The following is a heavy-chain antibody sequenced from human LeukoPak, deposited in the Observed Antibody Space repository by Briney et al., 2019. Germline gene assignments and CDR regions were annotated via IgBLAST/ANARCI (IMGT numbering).Heavy chain of an antibody. CDR1: GYTLTELS. CDR3: ATDLDTIPRFDY. Sequence: GSVKVSCKVSGYTLTELSMHWVRQAPGKGLEWMGGFDTEDGVTIYAQKFQGRVTMTEDTSTDTAYMELSSLRSEDTAVYYCATDLDTIPRFDYWGQGTLVTV. CDR2: FDTEDGVT. V-gene: IGHV1-24*01. D-gene: IGHD3/OR15-3a*01. J-gene: IGHJ4*02.